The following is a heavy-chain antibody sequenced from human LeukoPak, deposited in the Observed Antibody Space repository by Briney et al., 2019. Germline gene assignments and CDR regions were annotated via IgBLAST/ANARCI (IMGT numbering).Heavy chain of an antibody. Sequence: ASVKVSCKASGYTFTGYYMHWVRQAPGQGLEWMGWINPNNGGTHYAQKFQGRVTMTRDTSISTAYMELIRLSSDDTAVYYCASTNDYGDFVYFQHWGQGTLVTVSS. CDR3: ASTNDYGDFVYFQH. J-gene: IGHJ1*01. CDR2: INPNNGGT. CDR1: GYTFTGYY. V-gene: IGHV1-2*02. D-gene: IGHD4-17*01.